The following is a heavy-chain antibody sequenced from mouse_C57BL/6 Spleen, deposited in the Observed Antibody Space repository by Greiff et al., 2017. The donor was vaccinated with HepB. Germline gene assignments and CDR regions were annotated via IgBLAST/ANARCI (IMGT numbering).Heavy chain of an antibody. CDR2: IYPSDSDT. Sequence: VQLQQPGAELVRPGSSVKLSCKASGYTFTSYWMEWVKQRPGQGLEWIGNIYPSDSDTHYNQKFKDKATLTVDKSSSTAYMQLSSLTSEDSAVYCCAKEGSYDAFDYWGQGTSVTVSS. CDR3: AKEGSYDAFDY. CDR1: GYTFTSYW. J-gene: IGHJ4*01. V-gene: IGHV1-61*01. D-gene: IGHD3-3*01.